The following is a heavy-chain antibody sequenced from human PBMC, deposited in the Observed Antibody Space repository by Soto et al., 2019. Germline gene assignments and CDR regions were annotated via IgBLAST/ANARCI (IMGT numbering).Heavy chain of an antibody. CDR2: IWYDGSNK. V-gene: IGHV3-33*01. D-gene: IGHD1-26*01. Sequence: QVQLVESGGGVVQPGRSLRLSCAASGFTFSSYGMHWVRQAPGKGLEWVAVIWYDGSNKYYADSVKGRFTISRDNSKNTLYLQMNSLRAEDTAVYYGARDPGSYSAGDAFDIWGQGTMVTVSS. CDR1: GFTFSSYG. J-gene: IGHJ3*02. CDR3: ARDPGSYSAGDAFDI.